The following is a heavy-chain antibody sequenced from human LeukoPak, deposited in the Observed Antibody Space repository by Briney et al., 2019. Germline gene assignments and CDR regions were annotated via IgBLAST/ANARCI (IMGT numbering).Heavy chain of an antibody. CDR3: ARSSGGSETRTVDY. Sequence: ASVKVSCKASGYTFTGYYMHWVRQAPGQGLEWMGWINPNSGGTNYAQKFQGRVTMTRDTSISTAYMELSRLRSDDTAVYYCARSSGGSETRTVDYWGQGTLVTVSS. CDR1: GYTFTGYY. CDR2: INPNSGGT. J-gene: IGHJ4*02. D-gene: IGHD3-10*01. V-gene: IGHV1-2*02.